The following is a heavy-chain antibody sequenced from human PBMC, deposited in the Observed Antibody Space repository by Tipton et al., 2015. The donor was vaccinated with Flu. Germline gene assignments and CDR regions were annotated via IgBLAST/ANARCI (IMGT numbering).Heavy chain of an antibody. CDR2: IKQDGSEK. Sequence: SLRLSCAASGFIFSTYWMHWVRQAPGRGLEWVANIKQDGSEKYYVDSVKGRFTISRDNAKNSVYLQMSSLRAEDTAVYYCGRAMDGWGKGTTVIVSS. CDR3: GRAMDG. J-gene: IGHJ6*04. V-gene: IGHV3-7*04. CDR1: GFIFSTYW.